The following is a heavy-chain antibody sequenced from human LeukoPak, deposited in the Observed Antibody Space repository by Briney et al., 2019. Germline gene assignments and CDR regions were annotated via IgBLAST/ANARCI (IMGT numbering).Heavy chain of an antibody. V-gene: IGHV1-69*04. D-gene: IGHD1-26*01. J-gene: IGHJ5*02. Sequence: GASVKVSCKAFGGTFSSYAISWVRQAPGQGLEGMGRIIPILGIANYAQKFQGRVTITADKSTSTAYMELSSLRSEDTAVYYCARDRAWELPFDPWGQGTLVTVSS. CDR3: ARDRAWELPFDP. CDR1: GGTFSSYA. CDR2: IIPILGIA.